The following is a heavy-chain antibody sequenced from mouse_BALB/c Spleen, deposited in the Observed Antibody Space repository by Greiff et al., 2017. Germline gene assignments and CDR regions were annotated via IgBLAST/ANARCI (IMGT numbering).Heavy chain of an antibody. CDR1: GFTFSSFG. CDR3: ARLGQLGLPLYAMDY. V-gene: IGHV5-17*02. J-gene: IGHJ4*01. D-gene: IGHD3-2*01. Sequence: EVHLVESGGGLVQPGGSRKLSCAASGFTFSSFGMHWVRQAPEKGLEWVAYISSGSSTIYYADTVKGRFTISRDNPKNTLFLQMTSLRSEDTAMYYCARLGQLGLPLYAMDYWGQGTSVTVSS. CDR2: ISSGSSTI.